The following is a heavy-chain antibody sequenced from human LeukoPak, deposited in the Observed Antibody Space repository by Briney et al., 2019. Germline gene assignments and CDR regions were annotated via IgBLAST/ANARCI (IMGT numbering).Heavy chain of an antibody. J-gene: IGHJ4*02. CDR2: IRRKAYGGTT. CDR1: GFTFGDYA. CDR3: AISSSSTTFRPGY. V-gene: IGHV3-49*04. Sequence: GRSLRLSCTASGFTFGDYAMSWVRQTPGKGLEWVAFIRRKAYGGTTEYAASVKGRFTISRDDSKSIAYLQMNSLRAEDTAVYYCAISSSSTTFRPGYWGQGTLVTVSS. D-gene: IGHD2-2*01.